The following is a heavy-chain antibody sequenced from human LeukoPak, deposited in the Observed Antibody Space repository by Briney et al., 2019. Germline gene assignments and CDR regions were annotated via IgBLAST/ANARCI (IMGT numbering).Heavy chain of an antibody. CDR3: ARDQRLHTSRQDY. D-gene: IGHD6-25*01. CDR1: GYTFTNYA. CDR2: INAYNGGT. V-gene: IGHV1-18*01. Sequence: ASVKVSCKASGYTFTNYAISWVRQAPGQGPEWMGWINAYNGGTIYAQKFQGRVTMTTDTSTNTAYMELRSLKSDDTAVYYCARDQRLHTSRQDYWGQGTLVTVSS. J-gene: IGHJ4*02.